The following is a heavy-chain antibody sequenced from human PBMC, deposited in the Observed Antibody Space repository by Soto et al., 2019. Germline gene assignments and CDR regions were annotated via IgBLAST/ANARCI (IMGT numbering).Heavy chain of an antibody. V-gene: IGHV4-39*01. CDR3: AGVGPHRGAFDI. J-gene: IGHJ3*02. Sequence: PSETLSLTCTVSGGSISSSSYYWGWIRQPPGKGLEWIGSIYYSGSTYYNPSLKSRVTISVDTSKNQFSLKLSSVTAADTAVYYCAGVGPHRGAFDIWGQGTMVTVSS. D-gene: IGHD3-10*01. CDR2: IYYSGST. CDR1: GGSISSSSYY.